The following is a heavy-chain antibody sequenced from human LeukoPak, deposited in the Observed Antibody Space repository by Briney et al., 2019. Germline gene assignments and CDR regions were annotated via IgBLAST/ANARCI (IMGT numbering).Heavy chain of an antibody. D-gene: IGHD2-2*01. V-gene: IGHV4-59*08. CDR2: IYYSGST. CDR1: GGSISSYY. CDR3: ARHCSSTSCYSLGWGYYYMDV. J-gene: IGHJ6*03. Sequence: SETLSLTCTASGGSISSYYWSWIRQPPGKGLEWIGYIYYSGSTNYNPSLKSRVTISVDTSKNQFSLKLSSVTAADTAVYYCARHCSSTSCYSLGWGYYYMDVWGKGTTVTVSS.